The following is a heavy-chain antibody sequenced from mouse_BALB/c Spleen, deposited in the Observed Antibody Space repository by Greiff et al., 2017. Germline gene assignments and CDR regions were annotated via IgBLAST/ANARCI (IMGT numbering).Heavy chain of an antibody. V-gene: IGHV8-12*01. D-gene: IGHD2-14*01. CDR3: ARRGMVRREEYGAMDY. Sequence: QVTLKESGPGILQPSQTLSLTCSFSGFSLSTSGMGVSWIRQPSGKGLEWLAHISWDDDKRYNPSLKSRLTISKATSSNQVFLKITSVDTADTATYYCARRGMVRREEYGAMDYWGQGTSVTVSS. J-gene: IGHJ4*01. CDR1: GFSLSTSGMG. CDR2: ISWDDDK.